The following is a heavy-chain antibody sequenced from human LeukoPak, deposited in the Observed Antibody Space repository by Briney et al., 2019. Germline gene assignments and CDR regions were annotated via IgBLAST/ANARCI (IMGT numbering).Heavy chain of an antibody. D-gene: IGHD1-7*01. CDR3: VRGGELANY. CDR1: GFIFTDYW. CDR2: IKYDGIDK. J-gene: IGHJ4*02. Sequence: PGGSLRLSCAASGFIFTDYWMNWVRQAPGKGLEWVAMIKYDGIDKKYLDSVKGRFTISRDNAKNSLYLEMNSLRAEDTAMYYCVRGGELANYWGRGTLVTVSS. V-gene: IGHV3-7*01.